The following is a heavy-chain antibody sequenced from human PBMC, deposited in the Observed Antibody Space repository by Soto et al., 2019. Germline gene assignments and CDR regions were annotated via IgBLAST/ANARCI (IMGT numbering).Heavy chain of an antibody. Sequence: EVQLLESGGGLVQPGGSLRLSCAASGFTFRSYAMSWVRQAPGRGLECVSSIDGSGAGAYYADSVKGRFTISGDNSKKTLDLQMNSLRAEDTAVYYCAKGDILTGSKEGWDYWGQGTLVTVSS. D-gene: IGHD3-9*01. CDR3: AKGDILTGSKEGWDY. J-gene: IGHJ4*02. CDR1: GFTFRSYA. V-gene: IGHV3-23*01. CDR2: IDGSGAGA.